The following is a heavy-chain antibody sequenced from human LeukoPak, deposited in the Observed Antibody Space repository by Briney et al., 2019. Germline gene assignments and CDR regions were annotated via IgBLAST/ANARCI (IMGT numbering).Heavy chain of an antibody. CDR1: GFTFSSYA. V-gene: IGHV3-23*01. CDR3: AKDDYGYWFDP. D-gene: IGHD3-10*01. J-gene: IGHJ5*02. CDR2: ITDTRGIT. Sequence: GGSLRLSCAASGFTFSSYAMSWVRQAPGKGLEWVTSITDTRGITYYADSVKGRFTISRDNSKNTLYVQLNSLIAEDTAVYYCAKDDYGYWFDPWGQGTRVTVSS.